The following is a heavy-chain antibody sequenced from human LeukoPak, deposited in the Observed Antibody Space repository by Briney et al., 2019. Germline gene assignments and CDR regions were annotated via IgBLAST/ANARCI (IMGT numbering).Heavy chain of an antibody. D-gene: IGHD7-27*01. CDR1: GYTFTDYY. CDR3: ARLQGRGDNYLEY. CDR2: LNPNSGDT. Sequence: ASVKVSCKASGYTFTDYYMHWVRQAPGQGLEWMGWLNPNSGDTNYAQKFQGRVSMTRDTSISTAYMDLSDLRSDDTAVYYCARLQGRGDNYLEYWGQGTLVTVSS. J-gene: IGHJ4*02. V-gene: IGHV1-2*02.